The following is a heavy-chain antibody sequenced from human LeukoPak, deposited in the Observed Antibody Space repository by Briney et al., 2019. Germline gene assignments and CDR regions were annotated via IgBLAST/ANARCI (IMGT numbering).Heavy chain of an antibody. V-gene: IGHV4-59*01. D-gene: IGHD3-10*01. Sequence: SETLSLTCTVSGGSINSYYWSWIRQPPGKGLEWIGYIYYSGSTNYNPSLKSRVTISVDTSKNQFSLKLSSVTAADTAVYYCARARTMVRGVTYYYYYGMDVWGQGTTVTVSS. CDR2: IYYSGST. CDR1: GGSINSYY. CDR3: ARARTMVRGVTYYYYYGMDV. J-gene: IGHJ6*02.